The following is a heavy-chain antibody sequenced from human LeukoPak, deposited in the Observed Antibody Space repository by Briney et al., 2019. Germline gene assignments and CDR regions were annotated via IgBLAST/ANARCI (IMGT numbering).Heavy chain of an antibody. CDR3: ARGRPAHYFDS. J-gene: IGHJ4*02. D-gene: IGHD6-6*01. Sequence: GGSLRLSCAASGFTLSSTNLTWVRKAPGQGLEWLSVIYSGGYTYYADSVKGRFFISRDISENMVYLQMNSLSVEDTAVYFCARGRPAHYFDSWGPGTLVTVS. CDR1: GFTLSSTN. CDR2: IYSGGYT. V-gene: IGHV3-66*01.